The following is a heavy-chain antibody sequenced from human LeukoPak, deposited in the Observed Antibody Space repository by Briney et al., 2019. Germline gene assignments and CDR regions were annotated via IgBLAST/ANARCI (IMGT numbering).Heavy chain of an antibody. CDR3: ASGEYSSSWYSHY. CDR1: GYTFSSYS. J-gene: IGHJ4*02. Sequence: ASVKVSCKASGYTFSSYSVSWVRQTPGQGLEWMGWISAYDGNTNYARKFQGRVTMTTDTSTNTAYMELRSLRSDDTAVYYCASGEYSSSWYSHYWGQGTLVTVSS. CDR2: ISAYDGNT. D-gene: IGHD6-13*01. V-gene: IGHV1-18*01.